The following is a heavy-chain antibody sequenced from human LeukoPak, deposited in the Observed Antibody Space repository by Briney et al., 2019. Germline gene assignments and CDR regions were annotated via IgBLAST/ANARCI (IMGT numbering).Heavy chain of an antibody. V-gene: IGHV3-48*02. CDR3: ARVLGHNLGLGSDY. J-gene: IGHJ4*02. CDR1: GFTFSSYS. Sequence: GGSLRLSCAASGFTFSSYSMNWVRQAPGKGLEWVSYISSSSSTIYYADSVKGRFTISRDNAKNSLYLQMNSLRDEDTAVYYCARVLGHNLGLGSDYWGQGTLVTVSS. D-gene: IGHD3-10*01. CDR2: ISSSSSTI.